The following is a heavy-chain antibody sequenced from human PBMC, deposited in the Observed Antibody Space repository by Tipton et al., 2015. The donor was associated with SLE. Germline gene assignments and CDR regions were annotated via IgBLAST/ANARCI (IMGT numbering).Heavy chain of an antibody. CDR3: ARGGTGDGRNPFDP. CDR1: GGSIRSSRHF. CDR2: LYYSGNT. D-gene: IGHD4-23*01. J-gene: IGHJ5*02. V-gene: IGHV4-39*07. Sequence: TLSLTCTVSGGSIRSSRHFWGWIRQPPGKGLEWIGVLYYSGNTYYNPSLKSRVTISVDTSKNQFSLNLRSVTAADTAVYYCARGGTGDGRNPFDPWGQGTLVTVSS.